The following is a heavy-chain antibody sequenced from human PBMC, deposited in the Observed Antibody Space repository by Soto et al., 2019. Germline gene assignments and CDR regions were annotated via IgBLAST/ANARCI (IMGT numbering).Heavy chain of an antibody. CDR2: ISYDGSNK. CDR1: GFTFSSYG. D-gene: IGHD2-15*01. Sequence: GGSLRLSCAASGFTFSSYGMHWVRQAPGKGLEWVAVISYDGSNKYYADSVKGRFTISRDNSKNTLYLQMNSLRAEDTAVYYCAKDLFVCSGGSCYSAPGYWGQGTLVTVSS. J-gene: IGHJ4*02. V-gene: IGHV3-30*18. CDR3: AKDLFVCSGGSCYSAPGY.